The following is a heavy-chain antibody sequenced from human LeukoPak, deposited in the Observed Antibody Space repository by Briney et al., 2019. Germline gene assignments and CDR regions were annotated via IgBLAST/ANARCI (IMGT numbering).Heavy chain of an antibody. CDR2: ISLDGNNK. J-gene: IGHJ3*02. D-gene: IGHD3-3*01. CDR1: GFTFSSYA. Sequence: GRSLRLSCAASGFTFSSYAIHWVRQAPGKGLEWVAVISLDGNNKYYADSVKGRFTISRDNSKNTLYLQMNSLRAEDTAVYYCAKEETIFGGNIWGQGTMVTVSS. V-gene: IGHV3-30-3*01. CDR3: AKEETIFGGNI.